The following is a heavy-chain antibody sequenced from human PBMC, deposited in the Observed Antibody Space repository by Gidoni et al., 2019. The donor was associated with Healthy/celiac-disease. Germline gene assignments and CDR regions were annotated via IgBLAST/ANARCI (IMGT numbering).Heavy chain of an antibody. J-gene: IGHJ3*02. D-gene: IGHD6-13*01. CDR1: GGSISSYY. V-gene: IGHV4-59*01. Sequence: QVQLQESGPGLVKPSETLSLTCTVSGGSISSYYWSWIRQPPGKGLEWIGYIYYSGSTNYNPSLKSRVTISVDTSKNQFSLKLSSVTAADTAVYYCARDKGYSSSWYSVRSSDAFDIWGQGTMVTVSS. CDR3: ARDKGYSSSWYSVRSSDAFDI. CDR2: IYYSGST.